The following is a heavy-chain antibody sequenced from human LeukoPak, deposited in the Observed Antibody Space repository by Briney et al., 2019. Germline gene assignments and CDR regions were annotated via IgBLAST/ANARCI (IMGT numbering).Heavy chain of an antibody. CDR1: GFTFRNAW. V-gene: IGHV3-15*01. CDR2: IKSKTDGGTT. D-gene: IGHD3-10*01. CDR3: TKDRHYGSGRAYYFDY. Sequence: GGSLRLSCAASGFTFRNAWMSWVRQAPGKGLEWVGRIKSKTDGGTTDYAAPVKGRFTISRDDSKNTLYLQMNSLKTEDTAVYYCTKDRHYGSGRAYYFDYWGQGTLVTVSS. J-gene: IGHJ4*02.